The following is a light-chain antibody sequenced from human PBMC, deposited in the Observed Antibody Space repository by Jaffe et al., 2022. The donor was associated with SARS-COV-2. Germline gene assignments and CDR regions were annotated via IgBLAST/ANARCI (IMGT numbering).Light chain of an antibody. Sequence: DIQMTQSPSTLPASVGDRVTISCRASQSLSSSLAWYQQKPGKAPKLLIYKASTLESGVPSRFSGGGSGTEFTLTISSLQPDDFATYYCQQYNSYGYTFGQGTKVEIK. CDR3: QQYNSYGYT. J-gene: IGKJ2*01. V-gene: IGKV1-5*03. CDR2: KAS. CDR1: QSLSSS.